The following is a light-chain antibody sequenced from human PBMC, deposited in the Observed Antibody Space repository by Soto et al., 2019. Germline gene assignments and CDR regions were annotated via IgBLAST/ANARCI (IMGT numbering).Light chain of an antibody. J-gene: IGLJ2*01. V-gene: IGLV8-61*01. CDR2: STN. CDR1: SGSVSTISY. Sequence: QTVVTQEPSFSVSPGRTVTLTCGLSSGSVSTISYPSWYQQTPGQAPRTLIYSTNTRSSGVPDRFSGSIIGNKAALTITGAQADDESDYYCVLYMGSGISLFGGGTQLTVL. CDR3: VLYMGSGISL.